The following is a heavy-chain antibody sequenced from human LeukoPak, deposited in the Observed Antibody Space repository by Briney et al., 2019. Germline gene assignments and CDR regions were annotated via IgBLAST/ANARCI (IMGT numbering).Heavy chain of an antibody. Sequence: PSETLSLTCSVPGASISSHYRSWLRQPPGKGLEWMGYIYYTGSGNYNPSLKSRVTMSVDTSKNQFSLRLTSVTAADTAVYYCAREQSGGMFGVITNWFDPWGQGTLVTVSS. V-gene: IGHV4-59*11. CDR2: IYYTGSG. J-gene: IGHJ5*02. D-gene: IGHD3-3*01. CDR1: GASISSHY. CDR3: AREQSGGMFGVITNWFDP.